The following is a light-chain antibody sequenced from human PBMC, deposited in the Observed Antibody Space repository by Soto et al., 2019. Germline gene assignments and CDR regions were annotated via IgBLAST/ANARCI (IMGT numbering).Light chain of an antibody. J-gene: IGKJ2*01. CDR2: GAS. Sequence: EIVLTQSPGTLSLSPGERATLSCRASQSVSSSYLAWYQQKPGQAPRLLIYGASSRATGIPDRFSGSGSGTDFTLTISRLEPEDFAVYYCQQYGTQSGYTFGQGTKLEIK. CDR1: QSVSSSY. CDR3: QQYGTQSGYT. V-gene: IGKV3-20*01.